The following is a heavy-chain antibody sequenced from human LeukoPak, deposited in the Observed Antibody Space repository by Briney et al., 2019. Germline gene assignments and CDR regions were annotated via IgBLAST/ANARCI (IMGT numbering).Heavy chain of an antibody. J-gene: IGHJ3*02. V-gene: IGHV3-48*03. CDR3: ARGNGYTSAFDI. CDR2: ISSSGSSI. CDR1: GFTFSSYE. D-gene: IGHD5-24*01. Sequence: GGSLSLSCAASGFTFSSYEMNWVRQAPGKGLEWVSYISSSGSSIYYADSVKGRFTISRHNAKNSLYLQMNSLRAEETAIYYCARGNGYTSAFDIWGEGPMVTVSS.